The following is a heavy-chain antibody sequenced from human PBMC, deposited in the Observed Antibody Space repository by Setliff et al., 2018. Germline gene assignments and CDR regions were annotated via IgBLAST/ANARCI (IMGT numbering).Heavy chain of an antibody. CDR1: GYIFTRYR. CDR3: ARDLDYQYYYDSSGRDAFDI. Sequence: ASVKVSCKASGYIFTRYRITWVRQSPGQGLEWMGWISTRNDDTGYAQKFKGRVTLTTDTSTNTAYMELRSLRSDDTAVYYCARDLDYQYYYDSSGRDAFDIWGRGTMVTVSS. D-gene: IGHD3-22*01. CDR2: ISTRNDDT. J-gene: IGHJ3*02. V-gene: IGHV1-18*01.